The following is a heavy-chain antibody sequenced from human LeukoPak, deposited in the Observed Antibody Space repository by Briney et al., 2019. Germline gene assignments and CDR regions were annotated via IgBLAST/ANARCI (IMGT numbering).Heavy chain of an antibody. Sequence: PGGSLRLSCAASGFTFSSYWMHWVRQAPGRGLVWVSRNSDGSRTTYADSVKGRFTISRDNAKNTLYLQMNSLRAEDTAVYYCAKTDRTGALGRFRMRSDAFDIWGQGTMVTVSS. CDR3: AKTDRTGALGRFRMRSDAFDI. V-gene: IGHV3-74*01. D-gene: IGHD3-3*01. CDR2: NSDGSRT. CDR1: GFTFSSYW. J-gene: IGHJ3*02.